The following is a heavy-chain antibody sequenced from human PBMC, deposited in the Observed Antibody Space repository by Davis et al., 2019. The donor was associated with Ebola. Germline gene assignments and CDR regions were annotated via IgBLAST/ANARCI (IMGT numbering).Heavy chain of an antibody. CDR3: ARDFTPIFGVVTAFDY. D-gene: IGHD3-3*01. J-gene: IGHJ4*02. V-gene: IGHV3-23*01. Sequence: GGSLRLSCAASGFTFSSYAMSWVRQAPGKGLEWVSAISGSGGSTYYADSVKGRFTISRDNSKNTVYLQMNSLRAEDTAVYYCARDFTPIFGVVTAFDYWGQGTLVTVSS. CDR2: ISGSGGST. CDR1: GFTFSSYA.